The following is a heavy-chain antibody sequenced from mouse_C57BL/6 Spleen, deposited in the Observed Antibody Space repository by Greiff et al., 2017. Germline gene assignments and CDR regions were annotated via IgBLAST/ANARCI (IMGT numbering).Heavy chain of an antibody. CDR3: AGGFPCAY. CDR1: GYTFTSYS. CDR2: IYPGSGST. Sequence: QVQLQQSGAELVKPGASVKMSCKASGYTFTSYSITWVKQTPGQGLEWIGDIYPGSGSTTYNEKFKSKATLTVDTSSSTAYMQLNSLTSEDSAVYYCAGGFPCAYWGQGTLVTVSA. J-gene: IGHJ3*01. V-gene: IGHV1-55*01.